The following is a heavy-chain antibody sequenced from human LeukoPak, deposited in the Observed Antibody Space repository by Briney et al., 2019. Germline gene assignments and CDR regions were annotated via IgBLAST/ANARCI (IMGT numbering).Heavy chain of an antibody. Sequence: GRSLRLSCAASGFTFSSYGMHWVRQAPGKGLEWVAIITYDGSNKYYADSVKGRFTISRDNAKNSLYLQMNSLRAEDTAVYYCARDLSGAFDIWGQGTMVTVSS. CDR1: GFTFSSYG. D-gene: IGHD3-9*01. CDR3: ARDLSGAFDI. V-gene: IGHV3-30*03. CDR2: ITYDGSNK. J-gene: IGHJ3*02.